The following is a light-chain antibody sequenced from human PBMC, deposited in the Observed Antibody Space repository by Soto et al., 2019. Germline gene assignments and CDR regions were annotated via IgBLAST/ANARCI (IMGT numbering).Light chain of an antibody. CDR2: AAS. CDR3: QQNFSIPIT. CDR1: QSIRKY. V-gene: IGKV1-39*01. Sequence: DIQMTQSPSTLPASVGDRVTITCRAIQSIRKYLNWYHQKPGKAPDLLXYAASSLKSGVPSRFRGSGSGTHFTLTITGLQPADFEPYYCQQNFSIPITFGQGTRLEIK. J-gene: IGKJ5*01.